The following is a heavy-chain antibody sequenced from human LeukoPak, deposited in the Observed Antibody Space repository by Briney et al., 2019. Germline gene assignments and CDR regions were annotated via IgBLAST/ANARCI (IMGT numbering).Heavy chain of an antibody. CDR2: FYYSGST. J-gene: IGHJ4*02. Sequence: SETLSLTCTVSGDYISSSYWNWIRQPPGKGLEWIGYFYYSGSTNYNPSLKSRVTISVDTSRNQFSLKLISVTAADTAVYYCARHANPYSSNWFDYWGQGTLVTVSS. CDR1: GDYISSSY. D-gene: IGHD6-13*01. V-gene: IGHV4-59*08. CDR3: ARHANPYSSNWFDY.